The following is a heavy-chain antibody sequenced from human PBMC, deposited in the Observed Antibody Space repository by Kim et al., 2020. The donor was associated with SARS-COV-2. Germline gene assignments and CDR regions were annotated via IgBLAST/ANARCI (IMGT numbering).Heavy chain of an antibody. CDR2: YT. J-gene: IGHJ4*02. V-gene: IGHV3-11*03. Sequence: YTTYADSVKGRFTSSRDNAKNSLYLQMNSLRAEDTAVYYCARTPERVFDYWGQGTLVTVSS. CDR3: ARTPERVFDY.